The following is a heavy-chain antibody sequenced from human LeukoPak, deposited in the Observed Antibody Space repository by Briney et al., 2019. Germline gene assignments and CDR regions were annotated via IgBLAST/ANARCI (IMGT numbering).Heavy chain of an antibody. CDR2: IYYSGST. Sequence: SETLSLTCTVSGGSLSSYYWSWIRQPPGKGLEWIGYIYYSGSTNYNPSLKSRVTISVDTSKNQFSLKLSSVTAADTAVYYCARGTAEWFDYWGQGTLVTVSS. CDR3: ARGTAEWFDY. J-gene: IGHJ4*02. V-gene: IGHV4-59*01. D-gene: IGHD3-3*01. CDR1: GGSLSSYY.